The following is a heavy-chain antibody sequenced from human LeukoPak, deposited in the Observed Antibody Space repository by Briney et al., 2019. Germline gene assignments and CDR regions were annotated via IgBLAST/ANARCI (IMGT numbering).Heavy chain of an antibody. V-gene: IGHV1-18*01. CDR2: ISAYNGNT. CDR1: GYTFTSYG. D-gene: IGHD2-21*02. J-gene: IGHJ5*02. CDR3: ARDPLAYCGGDCYSPIDP. Sequence: ASVKVSCKASGYTFTSYGISWVRQAPGQGLEWMGWISAYNGNTNYAQKLQGRVTMTTDTSTSTAYMELRSLRSDDTAAYYCARDPLAYCGGDCYSPIDPWGQGTLVTVSS.